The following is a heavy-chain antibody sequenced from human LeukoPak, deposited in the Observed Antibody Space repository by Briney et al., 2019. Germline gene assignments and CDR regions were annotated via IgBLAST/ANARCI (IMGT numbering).Heavy chain of an antibody. D-gene: IGHD3-22*01. CDR1: GFTFSSYA. V-gene: IGHV3-23*01. CDR2: ISGSGGST. CDR3: AKDLFYCDSSGLFDY. Sequence: PGGSLRLSCAASGFTFSSYAMSWVRQAPGKGLEWVSAISGSGGSTYYADSVKGRSTISRDNSKNTLYLQMNSLRAEDTAVYYCAKDLFYCDSSGLFDYWGQGTLVTVSS. J-gene: IGHJ4*02.